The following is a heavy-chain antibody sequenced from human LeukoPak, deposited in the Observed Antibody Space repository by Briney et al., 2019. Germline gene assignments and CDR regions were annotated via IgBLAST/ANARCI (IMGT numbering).Heavy chain of an antibody. CDR3: ARAVGSGSFQTYYYYMDV. J-gene: IGHJ6*03. CDR2: IYYSGST. D-gene: IGHD3-10*01. Sequence: SETLSLTCTVSGGSISSSNDYWGWIRQPPGKGLEWIGSIYYSGSTYYNPSLKSRVIISIDTSKNQFSLKLSSVAAADTAVYYCARAVGSGSFQTYYYYMDVWGKGTTVTISS. CDR1: GGSISSSNDY. V-gene: IGHV4-39*07.